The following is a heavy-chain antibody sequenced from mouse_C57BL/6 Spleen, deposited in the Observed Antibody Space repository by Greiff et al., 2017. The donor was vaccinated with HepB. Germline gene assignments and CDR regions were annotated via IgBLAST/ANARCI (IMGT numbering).Heavy chain of an antibody. Sequence: DVHLVESGGGLVKPGGSLKLSCAASGFTFSSYAMSWVRQTPEKRLEWVATISDGGSYTYYPDNVKGRFTISRDNAKNNLYLQMSHLKSEDTAMYYCARSYYSNYAYFDYWGQGTTLTVSS. V-gene: IGHV5-4*01. CDR1: GFTFSSYA. CDR3: ARSYYSNYAYFDY. D-gene: IGHD2-5*01. CDR2: ISDGGSYT. J-gene: IGHJ2*01.